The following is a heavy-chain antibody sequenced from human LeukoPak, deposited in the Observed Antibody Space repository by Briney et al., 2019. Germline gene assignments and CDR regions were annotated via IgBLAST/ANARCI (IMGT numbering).Heavy chain of an antibody. CDR2: INPNSGGT. J-gene: IGHJ5*02. CDR1: GYTFTDYY. CDR3: ARTSHESVLYWSDP. D-gene: IGHD3-16*01. V-gene: IGHV1-2*02. Sequence: GASVKVSCKASGYTFTDYYMNWVRQAPGQGLEWMGWINPNSGGTNYAQKFQGRVTMTTDTSTSTAYMELRSLRSDDTAVYYCARTSHESVLYWSDPWGQGTLVNVSS.